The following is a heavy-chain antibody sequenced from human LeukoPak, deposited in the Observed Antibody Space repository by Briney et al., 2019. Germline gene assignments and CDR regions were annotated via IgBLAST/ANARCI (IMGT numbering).Heavy chain of an antibody. CDR1: GGSISSSGYY. J-gene: IGHJ4*02. CDR3: AREAPRLWSGYFSNFDY. Sequence: PSETLSLTCTVSGGSISSSGYYWGWIRQPPGKGLEWIGSTYHSGSTYYNPSLKSRVTISVDTSKNQFSLKLSSVTAADTAVYYCAREAPRLWSGYFSNFDYWGQGTLVTVSS. CDR2: TYHSGST. V-gene: IGHV4-39*07. D-gene: IGHD3-3*01.